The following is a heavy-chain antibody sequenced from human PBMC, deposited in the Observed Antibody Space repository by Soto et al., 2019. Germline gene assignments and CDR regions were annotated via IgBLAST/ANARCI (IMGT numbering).Heavy chain of an antibody. J-gene: IGHJ4*02. CDR3: AGYSYSSSWYVAY. CDR1: GFTVSSNY. Sequence: PGGSLRLSCAASGFTVSSNYMSWVRQAPGKGLEWVSVIYSGGSTYYADSVKGRFTISRDNSKNTLYLQMNSLRAEDTAVYYCAGYSYSSSWYVAYWGQGTLVTVPQ. CDR2: IYSGGST. D-gene: IGHD6-13*01. V-gene: IGHV3-53*01.